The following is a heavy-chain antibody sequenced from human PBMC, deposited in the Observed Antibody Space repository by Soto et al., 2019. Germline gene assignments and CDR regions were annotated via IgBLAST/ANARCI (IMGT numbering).Heavy chain of an antibody. CDR1: GGSFSGYY. D-gene: IGHD5-12*01. Sequence: SETLSLTCAVYGGSFSGYYWSWIRQPPGKGLEWIGEINHSGSTNYNPSLKSRVTISVDTSKNQFSLKLSSVTAADTAVYYCASGYDWDYYYYMDVWGKGTTVTVSS. CDR3: ASGYDWDYYYYMDV. J-gene: IGHJ6*03. CDR2: INHSGST. V-gene: IGHV4-34*01.